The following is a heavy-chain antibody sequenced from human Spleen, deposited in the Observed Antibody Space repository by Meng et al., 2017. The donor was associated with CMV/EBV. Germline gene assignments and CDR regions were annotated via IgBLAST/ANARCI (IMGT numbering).Heavy chain of an antibody. Sequence: GESLKISCAASGFTFSDYYMSWIRQAPGKGLEWVSYISSSGSTIYYADPVKGRFTISRDNDKYSLYLQMNSLRAEDTAVYYCPRDPPPPTVTTLGYNDGMDVWGQGTTVTVSS. V-gene: IGHV3-11*04. CDR2: ISSSGSTI. D-gene: IGHD4-11*01. J-gene: IGHJ6*02. CDR3: PRDPPPPTVTTLGYNDGMDV. CDR1: GFTFSDYY.